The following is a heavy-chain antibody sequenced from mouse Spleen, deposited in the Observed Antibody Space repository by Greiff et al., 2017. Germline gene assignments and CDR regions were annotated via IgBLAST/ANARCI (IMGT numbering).Heavy chain of an antibody. D-gene: IGHD2-3*01. CDR2: ISSGGGNT. V-gene: IGHV5-9*04. CDR3: ARRGGYYEYFDV. Sequence: VESGGGLVKPGGSLKLSCAASGFTFSSYTMSWVRQTPAKRLEWVATISSGGGNTYYPDSVKGRFTISRDNARNTLYLQMSSLRSEDTAMYYCARRGGYYEYFDVWGAGTTVTVSS. J-gene: IGHJ1*01. CDR1: GFTFSSYT.